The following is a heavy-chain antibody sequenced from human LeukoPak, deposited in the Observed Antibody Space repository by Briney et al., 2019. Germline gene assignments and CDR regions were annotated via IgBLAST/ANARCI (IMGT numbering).Heavy chain of an antibody. Sequence: GGSLRLSCAASGFTLSSYRMNWVRQAPGKGMEWVSSISSSNSYLYYADSLKGRFTSSRDNAKNPLYLQIICPRAQDTAVYHGAIGVRYSYYDAFDIWVQGTMATVSS. D-gene: IGHD5-18*01. J-gene: IGHJ3*02. V-gene: IGHV3-21*01. CDR2: ISSSNSYL. CDR1: GFTLSSYR. CDR3: AIGVRYSYYDAFDI.